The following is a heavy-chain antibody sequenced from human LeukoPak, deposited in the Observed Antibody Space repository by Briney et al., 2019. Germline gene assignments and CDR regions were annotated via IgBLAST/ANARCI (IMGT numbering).Heavy chain of an antibody. CDR2: IYHSGST. CDR3: AREEEGEGRRYYGSGSYLFDY. D-gene: IGHD3-10*01. Sequence: SETLSLTCAVSGYSISSGYYWGWIRQPPGKGLEWIGSIYHSGSTYYNPSLKSRVTISVDTSKNQFSLKLSSVTAADTAVYYCAREEEGEGRRYYGSGSYLFDYWGQGTLVTVSS. V-gene: IGHV4-38-2*02. CDR1: GYSISSGYY. J-gene: IGHJ4*02.